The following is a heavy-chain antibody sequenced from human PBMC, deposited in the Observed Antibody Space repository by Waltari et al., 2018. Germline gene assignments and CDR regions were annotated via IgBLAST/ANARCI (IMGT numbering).Heavy chain of an antibody. CDR2: IIPIFGTA. V-gene: IGHV1-69*01. Sequence: QVQLVQSGAEVKKPGSSVKVSCKASGGTFSSYAISWVRQAPGQGLEWMGGIIPIFGTANYAQKFQGRVTITADESTSSAYMELSSLRSEDTAVYYCASRGDFSGYSGPFDYWGQGTLVTVSS. CDR1: GGTFSSYA. J-gene: IGHJ4*02. D-gene: IGHD3-22*01. CDR3: ASRGDFSGYSGPFDY.